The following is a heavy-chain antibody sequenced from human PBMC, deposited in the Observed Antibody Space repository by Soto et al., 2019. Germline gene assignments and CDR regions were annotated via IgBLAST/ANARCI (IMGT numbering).Heavy chain of an antibody. D-gene: IGHD1-26*01. CDR2: IYYGGDS. V-gene: IGHV4-31*03. Sequence: QVQLQESGPGLVKPSQTLSLTCTVSGGSISSRTSYWSWIRQHPGKGLEWIGYIYYGGDSFYNPSLKSRVTIAIDTSENHSPLKRNSGTAADTAVDFWARGGGGGVDCWGQGTLVTVAS. J-gene: IGHJ4*02. CDR1: GGSISSRTSY. CDR3: ARGGGGGVDC.